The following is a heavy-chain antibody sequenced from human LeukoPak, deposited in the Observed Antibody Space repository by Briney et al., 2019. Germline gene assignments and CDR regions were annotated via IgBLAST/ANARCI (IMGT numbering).Heavy chain of an antibody. CDR3: AKGPQLGSGYHPDC. CDR2: ITGSDDGT. Sequence: GGSLRLSCAVSGFTLSSAAMTWVRQAPGKGLEWVSTITGSDDGTYYADSVKGRFTISRDYSKNTLNLQMNSLRVEDTAIYYCAKGPQLGSGYHPDCWGQGTLVTVSS. D-gene: IGHD3-22*01. CDR1: GFTLSSAA. J-gene: IGHJ4*02. V-gene: IGHV3-23*01.